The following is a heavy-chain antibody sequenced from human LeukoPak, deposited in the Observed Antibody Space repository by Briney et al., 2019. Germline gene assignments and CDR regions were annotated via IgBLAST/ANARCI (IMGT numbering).Heavy chain of an antibody. V-gene: IGHV4-34*01. CDR3: ARGFPPYDYVWGSYRLYYFDY. J-gene: IGHJ4*02. D-gene: IGHD3-16*02. Sequence: SETLSLTCAVFGGSFSGYYWSWIRQPPGKGLEWIGEINHSGSTNYNPSLKSRVTISVDTSKNQFSLKLSSVTAADTAVYYCARGFPPYDYVWGSYRLYYFDYWGQGTLVTVSS. CDR2: INHSGST. CDR1: GGSFSGYY.